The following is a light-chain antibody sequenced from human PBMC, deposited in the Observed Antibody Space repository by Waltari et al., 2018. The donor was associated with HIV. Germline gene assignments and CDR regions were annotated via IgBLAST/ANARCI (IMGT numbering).Light chain of an antibody. CDR1: SSNIGNNY. CDR3: GAWDSGLSAWV. J-gene: IGLJ3*02. V-gene: IGLV1-51*01. Sequence: HSVLTQSPSVSAAPGQKVTISCSGSSSNIGNNYVSWYQQFPGTAPKLLIYDNNKRPSGIPDRFSGTKSGTSATLGITGLQTGDEAGYYCGAWDSGLSAWVFGGGTKLTVL. CDR2: DNN.